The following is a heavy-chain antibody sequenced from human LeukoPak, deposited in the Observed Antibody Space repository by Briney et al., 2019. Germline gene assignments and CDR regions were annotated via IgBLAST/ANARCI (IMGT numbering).Heavy chain of an antibody. J-gene: IGHJ4*02. V-gene: IGHV3-30*18. D-gene: IGHD6-13*01. Sequence: GRSLRLSCAASGFTFSGYGMHWVRQAPGKGLEWVAVISYDGSNKYYADSVKGRFTISRDNSKNTLYLQMNSLRAEDTAVYYCAKDSQPGVAAAVDYWGQGTLVTVSS. CDR2: ISYDGSNK. CDR3: AKDSQPGVAAAVDY. CDR1: GFTFSGYG.